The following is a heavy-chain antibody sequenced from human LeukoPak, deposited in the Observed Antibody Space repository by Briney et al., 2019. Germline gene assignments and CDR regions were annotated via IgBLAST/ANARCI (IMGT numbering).Heavy chain of an antibody. J-gene: IGHJ3*02. CDR3: ARDGLYCTNGVCSSDI. D-gene: IGHD2-8*01. Sequence: RASVKVSCKASGYTFTRHYMNWVRQAPGQGLEWMGKINPGSGATGYAQKFQGRVTMTRDTSTSTVYMELTSLRSADTAVYFCARDGLYCTNGVCSSDIWGQGTLVTVSS. V-gene: IGHV1-46*01. CDR1: GYTFTRHY. CDR2: INPGSGAT.